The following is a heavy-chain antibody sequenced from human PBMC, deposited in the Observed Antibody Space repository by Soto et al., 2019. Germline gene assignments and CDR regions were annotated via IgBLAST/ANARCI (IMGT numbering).Heavy chain of an antibody. CDR2: IVVGSGNT. CDR3: AADDERERALNWFDP. V-gene: IGHV1-58*01. J-gene: IGHJ5*02. D-gene: IGHD1-26*01. Sequence: SVKVSCKASGFTFTSSAVQWVRQARGQRLEWIGWIVVGSGNTNYAQKFQERVTITRDMSTSTAYMELSSLRSEDTAVYYCAADDERERALNWFDPWGQGTLVTVSS. CDR1: GFTFTSSA.